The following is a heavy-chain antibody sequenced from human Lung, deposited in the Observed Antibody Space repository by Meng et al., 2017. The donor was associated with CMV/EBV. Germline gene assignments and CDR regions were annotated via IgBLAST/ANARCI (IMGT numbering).Heavy chain of an antibody. Sequence: SXAISGDSVSSNSAAWNWIRQSPSRGLEWLGRTYYRSKWYNDYAVSVKSRITINPDTSKNQFPLQLNSVTPEDTAVYYCAREGPTVTPFDYWGQGTLVTVSS. CDR2: TYYRSKWYN. J-gene: IGHJ4*02. V-gene: IGHV6-1*01. D-gene: IGHD4-17*01. CDR3: AREGPTVTPFDY. CDR1: GDSVSSNSAA.